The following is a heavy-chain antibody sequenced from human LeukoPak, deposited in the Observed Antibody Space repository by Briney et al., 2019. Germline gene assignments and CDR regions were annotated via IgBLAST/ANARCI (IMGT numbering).Heavy chain of an antibody. CDR3: ARSSGYYYDSSGYYCDY. CDR2: ISYDGSNK. Sequence: GGSLRLSCAASGFTFSSYAMHWVHQAPGKGLEWVAVISYDGSNKYYADSVKGRFTISRDNSKNTLYLQMNSLRAEDTAVYYCARSSGYYYDSSGYYCDYWGQGTLVTVSS. J-gene: IGHJ4*02. V-gene: IGHV3-30-3*01. D-gene: IGHD3-22*01. CDR1: GFTFSSYA.